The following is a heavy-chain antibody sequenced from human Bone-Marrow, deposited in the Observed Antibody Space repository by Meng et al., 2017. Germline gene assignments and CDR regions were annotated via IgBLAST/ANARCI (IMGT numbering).Heavy chain of an antibody. CDR2: ISYDGSNK. CDR1: GFTFSSYW. V-gene: IGHV3-30*03. J-gene: IGHJ6*02. CDR3: ARDREGVYSYDYYYYGMDV. Sequence: GGSLRLSCAASGFTFSSYWMSWVRQAPGKGLEWVAVISYDGSNKYYADSVKGRFTISRDNSKNTLYLQMNSLRAEDTAVYYCARDREGVYSYDYYYYGMDVWGQGTTVTVSS. D-gene: IGHD5-18*01.